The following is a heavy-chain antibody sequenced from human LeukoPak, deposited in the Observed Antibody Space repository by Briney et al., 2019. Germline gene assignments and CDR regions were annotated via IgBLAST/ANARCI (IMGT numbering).Heavy chain of an antibody. J-gene: IGHJ3*02. CDR2: IYPGDSDT. CDR3: ARTPWHDSSGYYNAFDI. D-gene: IGHD3-22*01. V-gene: IGHV5-51*01. CDR1: GYSFTSYW. Sequence: GESLKISCKGSGYSFTSYWTAWVRQMPGKGLEWMGIIYPGDSDTRYSPSFQGQVTISADQSISTAYLQWSSLKASDTAMYYCARTPWHDSSGYYNAFDIWGQGTMVTVSS.